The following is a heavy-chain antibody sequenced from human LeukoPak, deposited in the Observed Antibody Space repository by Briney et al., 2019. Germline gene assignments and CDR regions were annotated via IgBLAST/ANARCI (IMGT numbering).Heavy chain of an antibody. J-gene: IGHJ5*02. V-gene: IGHV1-24*01. D-gene: IGHD2-2*01. CDR1: GYTLTELS. CDR3: ATVLGYCSSTSCPRGVRWFDP. CDR2: FDPEDGET. Sequence: GASVKVSCKVSGYTLTELSMHWVRQAPGKGLEWMGGFDPEDGETIYAQKFQGRVAMTEDTSTDTAYMELSSLRSEDTAVYYCATVLGYCSSTSCPRGVRWFDPWGQGTLVTVSS.